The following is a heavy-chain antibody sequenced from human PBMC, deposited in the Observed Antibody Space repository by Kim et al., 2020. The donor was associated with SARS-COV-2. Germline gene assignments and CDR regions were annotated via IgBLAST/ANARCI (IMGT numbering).Heavy chain of an antibody. Sequence: YSQKFQGRVTMTGDTSASTAYMELSSLRSEDTAGYYCARTRYYEFPPFDPWGQGTLVTVSS. V-gene: IGHV1-3*01. J-gene: IGHJ5*02. CDR3: ARTRYYEFPPFDP. D-gene: IGHD3-3*01.